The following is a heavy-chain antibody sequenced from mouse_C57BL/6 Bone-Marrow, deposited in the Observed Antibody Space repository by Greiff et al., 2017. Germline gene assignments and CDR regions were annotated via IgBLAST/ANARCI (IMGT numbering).Heavy chain of an antibody. Sequence: EVKLMESGPGLVKPSQSLSLTCSVTGYSITSGYYWNWIRQSPGNKLEWVGNISYDGSNSYNPSLKKRISITRDTYKNLVFLKLKSVTTEDTATYYCARGDYDSYFYSLAYWGQGTLVTVSS. CDR2: ISYDGSN. CDR1: GYSITSGYY. J-gene: IGHJ4*01. CDR3: ARGDYDSYFYSLAY. D-gene: IGHD2-4*01. V-gene: IGHV3-6*01.